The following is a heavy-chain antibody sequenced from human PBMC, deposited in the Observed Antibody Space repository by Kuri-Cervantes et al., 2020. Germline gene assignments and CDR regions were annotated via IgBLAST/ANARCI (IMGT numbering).Heavy chain of an antibody. V-gene: IGHV3-11*01. Sequence: GGSLRLSCAASGFTFSDYYMSWIRQAPGKGLEWVSYISSSGSTIYYADSVKGRFTISRDNAENSLYLQMNSLRAEDTAVYYCARDREWELLQYYFDYWGQGTLVTVSS. J-gene: IGHJ4*02. CDR3: ARDREWELLQYYFDY. D-gene: IGHD1-26*01. CDR1: GFTFSDYY. CDR2: ISSSGSTI.